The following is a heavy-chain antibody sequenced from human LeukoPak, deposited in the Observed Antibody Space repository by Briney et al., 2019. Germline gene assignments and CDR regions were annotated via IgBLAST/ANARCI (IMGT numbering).Heavy chain of an antibody. V-gene: IGHV3-74*01. CDR2: IKNDGSRT. CDR3: VREPYCSGGSCYTSGFDC. D-gene: IGHD2-15*01. J-gene: IGHJ4*02. Sequence: QPGGSLRLSCAASGFTFSSYWMHWVRQAPGKGLVWVSRIKNDGSRTTYADAVKGRFTISRDNAKNTLYLQMNSLSADDTAVYYCVREPYCSGGSCYTSGFDCWGQGTLVTVSS. CDR1: GFTFSSYW.